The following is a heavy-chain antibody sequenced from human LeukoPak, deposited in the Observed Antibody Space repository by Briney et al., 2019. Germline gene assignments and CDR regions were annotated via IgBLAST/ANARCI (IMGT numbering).Heavy chain of an antibody. D-gene: IGHD6-6*01. V-gene: IGHV4-39*07. J-gene: IGHJ6*03. CDR1: GGSISSSSYY. CDR3: RGEYSSTRRGSFYYYYMDV. Sequence: PSETLSLTCTVSGGSISSSSYYWGWIRQPPGKGLEWIGSIYYSGSTYYNPSLKSRVTISVDTSKNQFSLKLSSVTAADTAVYYLRGEYSSTRRGSFYYYYMDVWGKGTTVTVSS. CDR2: IYYSGST.